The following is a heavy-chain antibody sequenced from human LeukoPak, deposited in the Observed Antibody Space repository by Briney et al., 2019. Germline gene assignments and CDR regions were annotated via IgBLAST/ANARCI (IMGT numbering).Heavy chain of an antibody. J-gene: IGHJ4*02. CDR3: AKDTYYYGSGADY. V-gene: IGHV3-23*01. Sequence: QPGGSLRLSCAASGFTFSSYAMSWVRQAPGKGLEWVSAISGSGGSTYYADSVKGRFTISRDNSKNTLYPQMNSLRAEDTAVYYCAKDTYYYGSGADYWGQGTLVTVSS. CDR1: GFTFSSYA. CDR2: ISGSGGST. D-gene: IGHD3-10*01.